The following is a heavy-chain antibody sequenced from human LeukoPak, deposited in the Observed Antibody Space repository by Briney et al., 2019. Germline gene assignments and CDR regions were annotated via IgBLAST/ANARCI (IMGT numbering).Heavy chain of an antibody. J-gene: IGHJ4*02. CDR1: GYTLTELS. Sequence: GASVKVSCKVSGYTLTELSMHWVRQAPGKGLEWMGGFDPEDGETIYAQKFQGRVTMTEDTSTDTAYMELSSLRSEDTAVYYCATVFRGDFWSGYYSYWGQGTLVTVSS. D-gene: IGHD3-3*01. CDR2: FDPEDGET. CDR3: ATVFRGDFWSGYYSY. V-gene: IGHV1-24*01.